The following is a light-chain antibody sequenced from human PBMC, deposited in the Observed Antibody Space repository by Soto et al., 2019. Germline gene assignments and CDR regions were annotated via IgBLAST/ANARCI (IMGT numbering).Light chain of an antibody. V-gene: IGKV1-39*01. CDR3: QQSYSSPRT. J-gene: IGKJ2*01. CDR2: GAS. Sequence: DIQMTQSPSSLSASVGDRVTIACRASLSISSDLNWYQQKPGKAPKVLIFGASTLQSGVPSIFSGSVSGTEFTLTSSSLQPEDSATYYCQQSYSSPRTFGQGTKLEIK. CDR1: LSISSD.